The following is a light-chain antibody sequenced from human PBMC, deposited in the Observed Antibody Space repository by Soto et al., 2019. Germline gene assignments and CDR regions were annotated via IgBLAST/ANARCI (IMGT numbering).Light chain of an antibody. V-gene: IGKV3-20*01. CDR3: QQYGSSPWT. CDR1: QSVSSGY. Sequence: EIVLTQSPGTLSLSPGERATLSCRASQSVSSGYLAWYPQKPGQAPRLLIYGASTRATGIPNRFSGSGSGTDFTLTISRLEPEDFAVYYCQQYGSSPWTFGQGTKVEIK. J-gene: IGKJ1*01. CDR2: GAS.